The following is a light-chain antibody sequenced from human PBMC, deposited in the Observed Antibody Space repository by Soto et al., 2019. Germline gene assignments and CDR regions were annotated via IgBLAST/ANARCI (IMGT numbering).Light chain of an antibody. CDR2: GAS. CDR1: QSVSNN. V-gene: IGKV3-15*01. J-gene: IGKJ2*01. Sequence: EIVMTQSPATLSVSPGERATLSCRASQSVSNNLAWYQQKPGQAPRLLIYGASTRATGIPARFSGSGSGTEFTLTISSLRSEDCAVDYCQQCDNWPYTFGQGTKLEIK. CDR3: QQCDNWPYT.